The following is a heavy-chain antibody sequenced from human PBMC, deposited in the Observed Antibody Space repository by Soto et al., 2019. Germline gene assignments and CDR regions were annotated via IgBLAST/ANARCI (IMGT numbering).Heavy chain of an antibody. D-gene: IGHD3-10*01. V-gene: IGHV2-5*02. Sequence: QITLKESGPTLVKPTQTLTLTCTFSGFSLSTSGVGVGWIRQPPGKALEWLGIIYWDDDKRYSPSLKSRLTITKDTSKNQGVLTMTNMDPVDTATYYCAHGRGFGELSIWGQGTVVTVSS. CDR2: IYWDDDK. J-gene: IGHJ3*02. CDR1: GFSLSTSGVG. CDR3: AHGRGFGELSI.